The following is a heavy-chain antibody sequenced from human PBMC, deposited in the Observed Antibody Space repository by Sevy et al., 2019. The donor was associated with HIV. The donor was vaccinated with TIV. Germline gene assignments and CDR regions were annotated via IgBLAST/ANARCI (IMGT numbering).Heavy chain of an antibody. V-gene: IGHV3-21*01. CDR1: GFTFNSYS. J-gene: IGHJ4*02. CDR2: ISGLSNYI. CDR3: ARGENWNYAEY. D-gene: IGHD1-7*01. Sequence: GGSLRLSCAASGFTFNSYSINWVRQAPGKGLEWVSYISGLSNYIYYADSLKGRFTISRDNAKDSVYLQMNSLRVEDTAVYYCARGENWNYAEYWAQRILVTVSS.